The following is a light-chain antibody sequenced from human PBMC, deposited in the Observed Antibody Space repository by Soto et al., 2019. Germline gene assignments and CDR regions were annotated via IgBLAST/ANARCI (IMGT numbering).Light chain of an antibody. Sequence: QSALTQPASVSGSPGQSITISCTGTSGDIGGYNYVSWYQQHPGKAPKLMMYDVSDRPSGVSNRFSGSKSGNTASLTISGLRAEDEADYYCSSYTTSNTLLFGGGTKLTVL. V-gene: IGLV2-14*01. J-gene: IGLJ2*01. CDR1: SGDIGGYNY. CDR2: DVS. CDR3: SSYTTSNTLL.